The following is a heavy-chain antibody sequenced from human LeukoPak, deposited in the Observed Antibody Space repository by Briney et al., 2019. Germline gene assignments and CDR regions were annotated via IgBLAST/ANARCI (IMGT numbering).Heavy chain of an antibody. CDR3: AKDISTSQYSYFDF. Sequence: GGSLRLSCAVSGFTFSNYAMCWVRQAPGKGLEWVSTISGSGGRTQYADAVKGRFTISRDNSKNMLYLQMNGLRAEDTAVYYCAKDISTSQYSYFDFWAQGTLVTVSS. J-gene: IGHJ4*02. D-gene: IGHD3-9*01. V-gene: IGHV3-23*01. CDR2: ISGSGGRT. CDR1: GFTFSNYA.